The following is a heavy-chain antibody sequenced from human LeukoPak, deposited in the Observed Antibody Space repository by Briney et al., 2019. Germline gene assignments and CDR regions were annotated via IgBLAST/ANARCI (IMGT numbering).Heavy chain of an antibody. J-gene: IGHJ4*02. V-gene: IGHV1-2*02. D-gene: IGHD3-10*01. CDR1: GYTFTSYD. CDR3: ARGDWYYGGFDY. CDR2: INPNSGGT. Sequence: GASVKVSCKPSGYTFTSYDLDWVRQATGQGLEWMGWINPNSGGTNSAQKFQGRVTRTRDTSISAASMELSRLRSDDTAVYFCARGDWYYGGFDYWGQGTLAAVSS.